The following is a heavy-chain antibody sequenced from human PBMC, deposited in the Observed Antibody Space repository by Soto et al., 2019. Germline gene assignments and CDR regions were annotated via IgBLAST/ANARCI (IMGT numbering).Heavy chain of an antibody. CDR1: GYTFTSYY. CDR2: INPSGGST. CDR3: ARGSKDSYPGSRIFDF. V-gene: IGHV1-46*01. D-gene: IGHD3-10*01. Sequence: ASGKVSCKASGYTFTSYYMRWVRQAPGQGLEWMGIINPSGGSTSYAQKFQGRVTMTRDTSTSTVYMELSSLRAEDSAVYYCARGSKDSYPGSRIFDFWGRGTLVTVSS. J-gene: IGHJ4*02.